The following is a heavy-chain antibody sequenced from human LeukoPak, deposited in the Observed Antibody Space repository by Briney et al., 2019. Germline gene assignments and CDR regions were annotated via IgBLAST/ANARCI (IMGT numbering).Heavy chain of an antibody. CDR1: GGSFSGYY. J-gene: IGHJ4*02. CDR2: INHSGST. Sequence: SETLSLTCAVYGGSFSGYYWSWIRQPPGKGLEWIGEINHSGSTNYNPSLESRVTISVDTSKNQFSLKLSSVTAADTAVYYCARDIGGSYGRDFDYWGQGTLVTVSS. D-gene: IGHD1-26*01. CDR3: ARDIGGSYGRDFDY. V-gene: IGHV4-34*01.